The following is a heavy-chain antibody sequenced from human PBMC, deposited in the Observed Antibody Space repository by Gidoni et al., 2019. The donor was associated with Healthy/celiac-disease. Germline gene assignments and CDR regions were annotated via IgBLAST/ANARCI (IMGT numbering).Heavy chain of an antibody. V-gene: IGHV4-30-2*01. J-gene: IGHJ3*02. Sequence: QLQLQESGSGLVKPSQTLSLTCAVSGGSISSGGSSWSWIRQPPGKGLEWIGYIYHSGSTYYNPSLKSRVTISVDRSKNQFSLKLSSVTAADTAVYYCARGGYYDFWSGYYKGGAFDIWGQGTMVTVSS. CDR2: IYHSGST. CDR1: GGSISSGGSS. CDR3: ARGGYYDFWSGYYKGGAFDI. D-gene: IGHD3-3*01.